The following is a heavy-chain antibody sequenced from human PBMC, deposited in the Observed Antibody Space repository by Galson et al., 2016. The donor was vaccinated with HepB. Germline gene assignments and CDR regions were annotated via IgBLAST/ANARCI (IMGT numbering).Heavy chain of an antibody. D-gene: IGHD2-8*02. CDR3: ARSGRTGTGTEQLRAFDI. CDR1: GYTVTGYF. V-gene: IGHV1-2*02. Sequence: SVKVSCKASGYTVTGYFFHWVRQAPEQGLEWMGWFNPNSGDTKFTQKFQGRVTMTTDTSVSTVYMELSRLKSDDSAVYYCARSGRTGTGTEQLRAFDIWGQGTMVIVSS. CDR2: FNPNSGDT. J-gene: IGHJ3*02.